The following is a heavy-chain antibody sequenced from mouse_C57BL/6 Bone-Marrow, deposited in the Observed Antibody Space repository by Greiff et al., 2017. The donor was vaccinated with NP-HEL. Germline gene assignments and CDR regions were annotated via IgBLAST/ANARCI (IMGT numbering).Heavy chain of an antibody. CDR3: ARSPLWLRRNYYAMDY. J-gene: IGHJ4*01. D-gene: IGHD2-2*01. CDR1: GYSITSDY. V-gene: IGHV3-8*01. Sequence: EVQIVESGPGLAKPSQTLSLTCSVTGYSITSDYWNWIRKFPGNKLEYMGYISYSGSTYYNPSLKSRISITRDTSKNQYYLQLNSVTTEDTATYYCARSPLWLRRNYYAMDYWGQGTSVTVSS. CDR2: ISYSGST.